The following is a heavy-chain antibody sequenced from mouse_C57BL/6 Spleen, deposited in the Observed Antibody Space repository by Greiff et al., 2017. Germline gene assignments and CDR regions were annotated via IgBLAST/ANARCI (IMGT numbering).Heavy chain of an antibody. D-gene: IGHD2-4*01. CDR1: GYTFTSYW. CDR3: ARSPYDYDGDWYFDV. CDR2: INPSNGGT. J-gene: IGHJ1*03. V-gene: IGHV1-53*01. Sequence: QVQLQQPGTELVKPGASVKLSCKASGYTFTSYWMHWVKQRPGQGLEWIGNINPSNGGTNYNEKFKSKATLTVDKSSSTADMQLSSLTSEDSAVYYCARSPYDYDGDWYFDVWGTGTTVTVSS.